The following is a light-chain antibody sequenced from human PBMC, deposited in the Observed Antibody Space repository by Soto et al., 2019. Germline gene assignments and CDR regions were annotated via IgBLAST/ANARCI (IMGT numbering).Light chain of an antibody. V-gene: IGKV1-5*01. J-gene: IGKJ1*01. CDR3: QQYGLQGT. CDR2: DAS. CDR1: QTIRNY. Sequence: DIQMTQSPSTLSASAGDRVTITCRASQTIRNYLAWYQQKPGKAPDLLIYDASSLENEVPSRFSGSGFGTELTLTISSLQPDDSATYYCQQYGLQGTFGQGTKV.